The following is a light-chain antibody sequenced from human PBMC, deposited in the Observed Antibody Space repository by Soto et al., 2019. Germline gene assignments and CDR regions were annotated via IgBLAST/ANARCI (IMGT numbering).Light chain of an antibody. CDR2: WAS. J-gene: IGKJ5*01. CDR3: QHYYTTPP. Sequence: DIVMTQSPDSLAVSLGERATINCKSSQSVLYSSNNKNYLAWYQQKPGQPPKLLIYWASTRESGVPDRFSGSGSGTDFTLTISSLQAEDVAVYYCQHYYTTPPFGQGTRLEMK. V-gene: IGKV4-1*01. CDR1: QSVLYSSNNKNY.